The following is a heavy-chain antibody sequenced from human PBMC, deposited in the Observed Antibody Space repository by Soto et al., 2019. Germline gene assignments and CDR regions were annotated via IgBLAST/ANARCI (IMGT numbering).Heavy chain of an antibody. CDR2: MNPNSGNT. J-gene: IGHJ4*02. CDR3: ARGGPRYNWNYLDY. V-gene: IGHV1-8*01. CDR1: GYTFTSYD. Sequence: ASVKVSCKASGYTFTSYDINWVRQATGQGLEWMGWMNPNSGNTGYAQKFQGRVTMTRNTSISTAYMELSSLRSEDTAVYYCARGGPRYNWNYLDYWGQGTLVTVSS. D-gene: IGHD1-20*01.